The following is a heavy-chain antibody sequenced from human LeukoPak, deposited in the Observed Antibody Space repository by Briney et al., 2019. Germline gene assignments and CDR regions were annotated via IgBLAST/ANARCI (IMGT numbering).Heavy chain of an antibody. CDR1: GFTFEEYS. D-gene: IGHD3/OR15-3a*01. Sequence: GGSLTLSCAASGFTFEEYSMQWVRRPPGKGLEWVAVIRWDGGTTYYAGSVKGRLTISRDNSEKSVYLQMNSLRTEDTAFYYCGKDIEHYDFWNGYEYRGQGTLVTACS. V-gene: IGHV3-43*01. CDR3: GKDIEHYDFWNGYEY. J-gene: IGHJ4*02. CDR2: IRWDGGTT.